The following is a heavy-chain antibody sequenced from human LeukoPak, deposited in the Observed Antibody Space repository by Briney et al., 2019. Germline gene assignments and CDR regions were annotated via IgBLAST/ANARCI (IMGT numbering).Heavy chain of an antibody. D-gene: IGHD6-13*01. V-gene: IGHV3-7*01. Sequence: GGSLRLSCAASGFTFSSSWMSWVRQAPGKGLEWVANIKQDGSEKYYVDSVKGRFTISRDNAKNSLYLQMNSLRAEDTAVYYCARGLSSSWYFPLDAFDIWGQGTMVTVSS. J-gene: IGHJ3*02. CDR1: GFTFSSSW. CDR2: IKQDGSEK. CDR3: ARGLSSSWYFPLDAFDI.